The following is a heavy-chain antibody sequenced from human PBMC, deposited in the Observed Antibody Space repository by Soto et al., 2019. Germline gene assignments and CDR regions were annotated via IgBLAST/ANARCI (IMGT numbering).Heavy chain of an antibody. V-gene: IGHV1-24*01. Sequence: ASVKVSCKVSGYTLTELSMHWVRQAPGKGLEWMGGFDPEDGETIYAQKFQGRVTMTEDTSTDTAYMELSSLRSGDTAVYYCARSEETYNDVLTGMDLYYYYFGMDVWGQ. J-gene: IGHJ6*02. CDR3: ARSEETYNDVLTGMDLYYYYFGMDV. CDR2: FDPEDGET. D-gene: IGHD3-9*01. CDR1: GYTLTELS.